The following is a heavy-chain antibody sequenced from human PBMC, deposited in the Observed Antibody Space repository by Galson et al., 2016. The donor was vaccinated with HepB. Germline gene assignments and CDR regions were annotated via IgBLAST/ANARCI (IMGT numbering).Heavy chain of an antibody. J-gene: IGHJ4*02. CDR1: GGSISSSSYY. V-gene: IGHV4-39*01. CDR2: MYYSGTT. CDR3: ARHVLRYFDYLSPDFDS. Sequence: SETLSLTCTVSGGSISSSSYYWGWIRQPPGKGLEWIGSMYYSGTTYYNPSLKSRVTISAETSKTQFSLKLSSMTAADTAVYYCARHVLRYFDYLSPDFDSWGQGTLVTVSS. D-gene: IGHD3-9*01.